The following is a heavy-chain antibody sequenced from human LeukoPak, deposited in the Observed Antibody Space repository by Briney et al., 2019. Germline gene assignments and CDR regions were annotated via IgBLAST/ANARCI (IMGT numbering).Heavy chain of an antibody. CDR2: ISSSGTTI. V-gene: IGHV3-11*01. J-gene: IGHJ1*01. CDR1: GFNFGDYY. Sequence: GGSLRLSCAASGFNFGDYYMSWIRQAPGKGLEWVSYISSSGTTISYADSVKGRFTISRDNAKNSLDLQINSLRAEDTAVYYCARGGSGPFQRWGQGTLVTVSS. D-gene: IGHD7-27*01. CDR3: ARGGSGPFQR.